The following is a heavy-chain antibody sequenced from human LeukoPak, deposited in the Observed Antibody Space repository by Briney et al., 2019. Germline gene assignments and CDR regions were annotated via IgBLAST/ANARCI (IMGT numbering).Heavy chain of an antibody. D-gene: IGHD4-17*01. CDR2: ISGGGGST. CDR1: GFTFSSYA. CDR3: AKDLFNGDDDNGFDP. Sequence: GGSLRLSCAASGFTFSSYAMSWVRQAPGKGLEWVSAISGGGGSTYYADSVKGRFTISRDNSKNTLYLQMNSLRAEDTAVYYCAKDLFNGDDDNGFDPWGQGTLVTVSS. V-gene: IGHV3-23*01. J-gene: IGHJ5*02.